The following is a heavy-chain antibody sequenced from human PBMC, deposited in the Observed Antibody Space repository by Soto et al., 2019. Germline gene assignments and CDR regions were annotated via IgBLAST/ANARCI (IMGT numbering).Heavy chain of an antibody. D-gene: IGHD3-10*01. V-gene: IGHV3-23*01. CDR3: AKDYYGSGVGWFDP. J-gene: IGHJ5*02. CDR1: GFTFSNYA. Sequence: EVQLLESGGGLVQPGGSLRLSCAASGFTFSNYAMSWVRQAPGTGLEWVSTVSGSGASTYYADSVKGRFTISRDNSKNTVVLQMNSLRAEDTAVYYCAKDYYGSGVGWFDPWGQGTLVTVSS. CDR2: VSGSGAST.